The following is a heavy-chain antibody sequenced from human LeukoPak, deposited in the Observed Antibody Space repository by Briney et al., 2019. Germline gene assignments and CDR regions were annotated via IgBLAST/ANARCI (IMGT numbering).Heavy chain of an antibody. J-gene: IGHJ4*02. Sequence: GGSLRLSCTASGFTFSSYTMSWVRQAPGKGLKWVSTITTGGPNTYYADSVKGRFTVSRDDSKNTLYLQMNSLRAEDTAVYYCAKDGGLWVSAHWGDSWGRGTLVTISS. D-gene: IGHD7-27*01. CDR1: GFTFSSYT. CDR2: ITTGGPNT. V-gene: IGHV3-23*01. CDR3: AKDGGLWVSAHWGDS.